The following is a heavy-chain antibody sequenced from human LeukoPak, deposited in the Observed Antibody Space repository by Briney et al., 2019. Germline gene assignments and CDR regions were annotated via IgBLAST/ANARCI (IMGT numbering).Heavy chain of an antibody. CDR2: IYYSGST. D-gene: IGHD1-20*01. CDR1: GGSISSGDYY. V-gene: IGHV4-30-4*01. Sequence: PSETLSLTCTVSGGSISSGDYYWSWIRQPPGQGLEWIGYIYYSGSTYYNPSLKSRVTISVDTSKNQFSLKLSSVTAADTAVYYCARTYETLEQIPGTHWFDPWGQGTLVTVSS. CDR3: ARTYETLEQIPGTHWFDP. J-gene: IGHJ5*02.